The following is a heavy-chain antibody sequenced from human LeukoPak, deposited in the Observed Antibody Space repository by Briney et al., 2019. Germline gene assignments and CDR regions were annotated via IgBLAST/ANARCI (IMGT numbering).Heavy chain of an antibody. V-gene: IGHV4-38-2*02. D-gene: IGHD5-24*01. J-gene: IGHJ4*02. CDR1: GYSISSGYY. CDR3: ARGPNYPSPSPFDY. Sequence: SETLSLTCTVSGYSISSGYYWGWIRPPPGKGLEWIGSVYHSGGTYYNPSLKSRVTISVDTSKNQFSLKLSSVTAADTAVYYCARGPNYPSPSPFDYWGQGTLVTVSS. CDR2: VYHSGGT.